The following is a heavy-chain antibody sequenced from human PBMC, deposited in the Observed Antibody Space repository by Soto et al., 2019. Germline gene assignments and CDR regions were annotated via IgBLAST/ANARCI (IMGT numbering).Heavy chain of an antibody. Sequence: PSETLSLTCTFSCGSIISYYWSWIRQPPGKGLEWIGYIYYSGSTNYNPSLKSRVTISVDTSKNQFSLKLSSVTAADTAVYYCAREDCSSTSCYTDNWFDPWGQGTLVTVSS. CDR1: CGSIISYY. V-gene: IGHV4-59*01. D-gene: IGHD2-2*02. CDR2: IYYSGST. CDR3: AREDCSSTSCYTDNWFDP. J-gene: IGHJ5*02.